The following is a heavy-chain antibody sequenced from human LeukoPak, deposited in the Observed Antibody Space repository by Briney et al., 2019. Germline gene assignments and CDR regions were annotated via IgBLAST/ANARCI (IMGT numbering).Heavy chain of an antibody. CDR2: ISSSSSTI. CDR3: ARGNTRGTMVRTEXDY. Sequence: QPGGSLRLSCAASGFTFSSYSMNWVRQAPGKGLEWVSYISSSSSTIYYADSVKGRFTISRDNAKNSLYLQMNSLRAEDTAVYYCARGNTRGTMVRTEXDYWGQGTLXTVSX. J-gene: IGHJ4*02. CDR1: GFTFSSYS. V-gene: IGHV3-48*01. D-gene: IGHD3-10*01.